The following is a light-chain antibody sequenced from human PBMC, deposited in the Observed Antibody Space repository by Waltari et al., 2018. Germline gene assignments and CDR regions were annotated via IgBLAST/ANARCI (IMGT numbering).Light chain of an antibody. Sequence: AIQLTQSPSSLSASVGDRVTITCRASHGFSSALAWYQQKPGKAPNLLIYDASNLESGVPSRFSGSGSGTDFTLTISSLKPEDSATYYCQQFNSYLFTFGPGTKVDI. V-gene: IGKV1-13*02. CDR3: QQFNSYLFT. CDR1: HGFSSA. J-gene: IGKJ3*01. CDR2: DAS.